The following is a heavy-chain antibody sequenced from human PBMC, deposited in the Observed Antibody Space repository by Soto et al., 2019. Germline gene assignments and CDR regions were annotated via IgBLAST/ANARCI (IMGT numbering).Heavy chain of an antibody. CDR2: ITAFNGNT. CDR1: GYTFTDYG. V-gene: IGHV1-18*01. J-gene: IGHJ4*02. CDR3: ARISHSDFWSGDYYVFDY. D-gene: IGHD3-3*01. Sequence: QVHLVQSGAEVEKPGASVKVSCKASGYTFTDYGISWVRQAPGQGLQWMGWITAFNGNTKYAQQFQGRVTMTTDTARSTASMELRSLESDDTVVYYCARISHSDFWSGDYYVFDYWGQGTLVTVSS.